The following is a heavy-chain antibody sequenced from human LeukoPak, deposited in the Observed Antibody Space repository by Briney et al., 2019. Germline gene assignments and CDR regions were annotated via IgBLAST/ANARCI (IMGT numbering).Heavy chain of an antibody. CDR2: INHSGST. CDR1: GGSFSGYY. D-gene: IGHD2-15*01. CDR3: ARPRRDGRNCSGGSCQSYYFDY. J-gene: IGHJ4*02. Sequence: SETLSLTCAVYGGSFSGYYWSWIRQPPGKGLEWIGEINHSGSTNYNPSLKSRVTISVDMSKNQFSLKLSSVTAADTAVYYCARPRRDGRNCSGGSCQSYYFDYWGQGTLVTVSS. V-gene: IGHV4-34*01.